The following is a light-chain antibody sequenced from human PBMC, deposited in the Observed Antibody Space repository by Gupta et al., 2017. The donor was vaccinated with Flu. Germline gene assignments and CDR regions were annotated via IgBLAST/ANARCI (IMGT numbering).Light chain of an antibody. Sequence: EIVMTQSRVTLSVSPGERAILSCRASQSVSSNLAWYQQKPGQAPRLLIYGASTRATGIPARFSGSWSGTEFTLTISSLQSEDFAVYYCQQYNNWRTWTFGQGTKVEIK. CDR1: QSVSSN. CDR2: GAS. V-gene: IGKV3-15*01. J-gene: IGKJ1*01. CDR3: QQYNNWRTWT.